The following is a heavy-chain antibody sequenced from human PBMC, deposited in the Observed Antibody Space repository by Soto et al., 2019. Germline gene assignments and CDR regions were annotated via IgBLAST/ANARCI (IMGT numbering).Heavy chain of an antibody. D-gene: IGHD3-22*01. CDR3: ARGTFDSSGNYFAGWFGP. Sequence: ASVKVSCKASGYSFTDYYIHWVRQAPGQGPEWMGWIIPNNGGTKYAQKFQDRVTMTRDTSITXXXXXXXXXRSDDTAVYYCARGTFDSSGNYFAGWFGPWGQGTLVTVSS. J-gene: IGHJ5*02. V-gene: IGHV1-2*02. CDR1: GYSFTDYY. CDR2: IIPNNGGT.